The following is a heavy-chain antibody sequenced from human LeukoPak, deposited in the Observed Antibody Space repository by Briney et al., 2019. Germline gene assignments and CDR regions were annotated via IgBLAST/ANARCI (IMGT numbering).Heavy chain of an antibody. J-gene: IGHJ4*02. D-gene: IGHD2-15*01. V-gene: IGHV3-7*01. CDR3: ARDETFCSGGSCYTRGYFAF. Sequence: GGSLRLSCAASGFTFSKYWMSWVRQAPGKGLEWVANIKEDGSDKYYVDSLMGRFTISRDNAKNSLYLHMSGLRAEDTALYYCARDETFCSGGSCYTRGYFAFWGQGTLVTVSP. CDR1: GFTFSKYW. CDR2: IKEDGSDK.